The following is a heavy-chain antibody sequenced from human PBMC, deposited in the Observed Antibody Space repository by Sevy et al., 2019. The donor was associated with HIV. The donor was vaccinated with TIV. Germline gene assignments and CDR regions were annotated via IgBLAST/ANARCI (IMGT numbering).Heavy chain of an antibody. V-gene: IGHV3-33*01. CDR2: IWYDGSNK. D-gene: IGHD1-26*01. CDR3: ARGMVYSGSQTSPYETRYYYYGMDV. J-gene: IGHJ6*02. CDR1: GFTFSSYG. Sequence: GGSLRLSCAASGFTFSSYGMHWVRQAPGKGLEWVAVIWYDGSNKYYADSVKGRFTISRDNSKNTLYLQMNSLRAEDTAVYYCARGMVYSGSQTSPYETRYYYYGMDVWGQGTTVTVSS.